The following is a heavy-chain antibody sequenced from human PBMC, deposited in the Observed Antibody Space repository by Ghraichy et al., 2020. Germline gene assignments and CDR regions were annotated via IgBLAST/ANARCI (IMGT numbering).Heavy chain of an antibody. Sequence: GESLNISCPVSGFTFISYSMHWVRQAPGKGLEWVSSIDSSSYIYYADSVKGRFTVSRDNAKNSLYLQMNSLRAEDTAVYYCARDPGYCSGGHCYYDAFDIWGQGTMVTVSS. CDR2: IDSSSYI. CDR1: GFTFISYS. D-gene: IGHD2-15*01. CDR3: ARDPGYCSGGHCYYDAFDI. J-gene: IGHJ3*02. V-gene: IGHV3-21*01.